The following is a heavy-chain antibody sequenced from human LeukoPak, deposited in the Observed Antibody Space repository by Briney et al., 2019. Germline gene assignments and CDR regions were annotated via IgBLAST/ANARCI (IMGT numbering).Heavy chain of an antibody. D-gene: IGHD4-4*01. CDR3: ARDRADSGYSNPFKPSAYYGMDV. CDR1: GGSISSYY. J-gene: IGHJ6*02. Sequence: SETLSLTCTVSGGSISSYYWSWIRQPPGKGLAWIGYIYYSGSTNYNPSLKSRVTISVDTSKNQFSLKLSSVTAADTAVYYCARDRADSGYSNPFKPSAYYGMDVWGQGTTVTVSS. CDR2: IYYSGST. V-gene: IGHV4-59*01.